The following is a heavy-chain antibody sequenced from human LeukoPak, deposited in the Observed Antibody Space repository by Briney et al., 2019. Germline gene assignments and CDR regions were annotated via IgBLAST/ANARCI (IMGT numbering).Heavy chain of an antibody. CDR3: ARRMKLAAKGDAFDI. J-gene: IGHJ3*02. D-gene: IGHD2-15*01. V-gene: IGHV4-59*08. CDR2: IYYSGST. CDR1: GDSINCDY. Sequence: KTSETLSLTCTVSGDSINCDYWNWIRQPPGKGLEWIGLIYYSGSTNYNPSLKSRVTISVDASRNHFSLKLNSVTAADTALYYCARRMKLAAKGDAFDIWGQGTMVTVSS.